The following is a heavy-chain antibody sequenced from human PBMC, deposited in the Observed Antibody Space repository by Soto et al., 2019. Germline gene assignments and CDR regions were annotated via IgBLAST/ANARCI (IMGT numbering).Heavy chain of an antibody. V-gene: IGHV4-61*01. CDR3: ARGSGAPIVGRAFDI. D-gene: IGHD3-22*01. CDR1: GGSVSSGSYY. J-gene: IGHJ3*02. Sequence: PWGTLSLTRTVSGGSVSSGSYYWSWIRQPPGKGLEWIGYIYYSGSTNYNPSLKSRVTISVDTSKNQFSLKLSSVTAADTAVYYCARGSGAPIVGRAFDIWGQGTMVTVSS. CDR2: IYYSGST.